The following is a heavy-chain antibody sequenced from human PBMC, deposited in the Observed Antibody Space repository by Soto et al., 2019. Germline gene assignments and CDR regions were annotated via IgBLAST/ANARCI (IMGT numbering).Heavy chain of an antibody. CDR2: IIPIFGTA. V-gene: IGHV1-69*13. J-gene: IGHJ4*02. CDR3: DSQRNYYDSSGQPPYFDY. D-gene: IGHD3-22*01. Sequence: ASVKVSCKASGGTFSSYAISWVRQAPGQGLEWMGGIIPIFGTANYAQKFQGRVTITADESTSTAYMELSSLRSEDTAVYYCDSQRNYYDSSGQPPYFDYWGQGTLVTVSS. CDR1: GGTFSSYA.